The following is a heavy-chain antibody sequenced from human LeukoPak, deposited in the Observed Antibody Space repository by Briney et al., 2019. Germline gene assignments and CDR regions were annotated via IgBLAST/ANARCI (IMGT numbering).Heavy chain of an antibody. D-gene: IGHD3-9*01. V-gene: IGHV3-23*01. CDR1: GFSFSSYA. J-gene: IGHJ4*02. CDR2: ISGSGGST. Sequence: PGGSLTLSCAASGFSFSSYAMTWVRQAPGQGLEWVSGISGSGGSTYYADSVKGRFTTSRDNSKNTLYLQMNSLRAGDTAVYYCAKCARVDWLPIDYWGQGTLVTASS. CDR3: AKCARVDWLPIDY.